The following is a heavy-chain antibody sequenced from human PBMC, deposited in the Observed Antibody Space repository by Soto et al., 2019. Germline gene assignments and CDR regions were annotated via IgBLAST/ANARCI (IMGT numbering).Heavy chain of an antibody. Sequence: QVQLVQSGAEVKKPGASVKVSCKASGYTFSSYGISWVRQAPGLGLEWVGWISTYTGHTNYAQKLQDRVTMTTDTSTGTASMELRSLISDDTAVHYCTRDLGLHNAYYYGMDVWGQGTTVTVSS. CDR2: ISTYTGHT. CDR1: GYTFSSYG. J-gene: IGHJ6*02. D-gene: IGHD5-12*01. CDR3: TRDLGLHNAYYYGMDV. V-gene: IGHV1-18*04.